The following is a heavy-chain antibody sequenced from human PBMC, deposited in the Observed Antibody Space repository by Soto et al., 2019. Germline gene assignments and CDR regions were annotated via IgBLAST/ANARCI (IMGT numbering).Heavy chain of an antibody. Sequence: SETLSLTCAVSGGSFSGFFWGWIRQPPGKGLEWIGEVNHGGSTNYNPSLKSRVIISSDTSKNHLSLTLRSVTAADTAVYYCARAAVAAGGPFDKWGQGALVTVSS. J-gene: IGHJ4*02. V-gene: IGHV4-34*01. CDR1: GGSFSGFF. D-gene: IGHD2-15*01. CDR3: ARAAVAAGGPFDK. CDR2: VNHGGST.